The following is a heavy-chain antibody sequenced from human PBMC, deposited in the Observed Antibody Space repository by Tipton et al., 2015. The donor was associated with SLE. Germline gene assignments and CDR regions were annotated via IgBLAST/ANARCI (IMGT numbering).Heavy chain of an antibody. V-gene: IGHV3-23*03. CDR1: GFTFSSYD. CDR3: AKENDF. CDR2: ISSGGNP. Sequence: GSLRLSCAASGFTFSSYDMYWVRHAPGKGLEWVSLISSGGNPYYADSVKGRFTISRDNSENTVHLQMNSLRPEDTAVYYCAKENDFWGQGTLVTVSS. J-gene: IGHJ4*02.